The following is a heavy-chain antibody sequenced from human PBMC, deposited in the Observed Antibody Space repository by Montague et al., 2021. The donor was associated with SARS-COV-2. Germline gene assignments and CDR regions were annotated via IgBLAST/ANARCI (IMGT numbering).Heavy chain of an antibody. CDR2: IYWDDDK. V-gene: IGHV2-5*02. D-gene: IGHD6-19*01. J-gene: IGHJ2*01. CDR1: GFSLSTTGVG. CDR3: ARIPEYSSGGGPDWYFDL. Sequence: VKPTQTLTLTCTFSGFSLSTTGVGVGWIRQPPGKALEWLALIYWDDDKHYSPSLKTRLAITKDTSKNQVVLTMTDMDPVDTGTYYCARIPEYSSGGGPDWYFDLWGRGTLVTVSS.